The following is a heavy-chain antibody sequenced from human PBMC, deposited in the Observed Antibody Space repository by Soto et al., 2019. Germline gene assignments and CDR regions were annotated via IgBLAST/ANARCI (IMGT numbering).Heavy chain of an antibody. D-gene: IGHD2-2*01. J-gene: IGHJ5*02. V-gene: IGHV5-51*01. CDR2: IYPGDSDT. CDR3: ARGARGYCSSTSCYSLAAAGNWFDP. CDR1: GYSFTSYW. Sequence: PGESLKISCKGSGYSFTSYWIGWVRQMPGKGLEWMGIIYPGDSDTRYSPSFQGQVTIPADKSISTAYLQWSSLKASDTAMYYCARGARGYCSSTSCYSLAAAGNWFDPWGQGTLVTVSS.